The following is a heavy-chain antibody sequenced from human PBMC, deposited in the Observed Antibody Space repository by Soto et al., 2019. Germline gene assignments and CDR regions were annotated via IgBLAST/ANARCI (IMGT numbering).Heavy chain of an antibody. CDR3: ARSNGSGYPAVDY. D-gene: IGHD3-10*01. V-gene: IGHV1-69*02. Sequence: QVQLVQSGAEVRKPGSSVKVSCKASGDTFSFYSINWVRQAPGLGLEWMGRINPILSMSNYAQRFQGRVTITAEKSTSTAYMELSGLRSEHTAIFCCARSNGSGYPAVDYWGQGALVTVSS. CDR1: GDTFSFYS. J-gene: IGHJ4*02. CDR2: INPILSMS.